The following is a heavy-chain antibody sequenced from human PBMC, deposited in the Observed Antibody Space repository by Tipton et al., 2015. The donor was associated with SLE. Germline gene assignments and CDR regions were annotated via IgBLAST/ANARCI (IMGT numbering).Heavy chain of an antibody. Sequence: TLSLTCAVSGYSISSGYYWGWIRQPPGKGLEWIGSIYHSGSTYYNPSLKSRVTISVDTSKNQFSLKLRSVTAADTAVYYCARSTYSSSSYFDYWGQRTLVTVSS. D-gene: IGHD6-6*01. CDR1: GYSISSGYY. CDR3: ARSTYSSSSYFDY. CDR2: IYHSGST. J-gene: IGHJ4*02. V-gene: IGHV4-38-2*01.